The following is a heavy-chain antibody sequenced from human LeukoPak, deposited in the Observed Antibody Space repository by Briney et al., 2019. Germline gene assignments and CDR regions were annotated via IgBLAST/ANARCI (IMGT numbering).Heavy chain of an antibody. V-gene: IGHV1-18*01. D-gene: IGHD6-13*01. Sequence: ASVKVSCKVSGYTFNNYVISWVRQAPGQGLEWMGWISGYNGHINYAQKLQGRVTMTTDTSTSTAYMELRSLRSDDTAVYYCARGRYSSSCPDYWGQGTLVTVSS. CDR2: ISGYNGHI. CDR1: GYTFNNYV. CDR3: ARGRYSSSCPDY. J-gene: IGHJ4*02.